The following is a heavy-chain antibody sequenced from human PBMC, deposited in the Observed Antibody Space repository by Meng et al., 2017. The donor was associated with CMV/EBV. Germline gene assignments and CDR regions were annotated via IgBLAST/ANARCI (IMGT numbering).Heavy chain of an antibody. D-gene: IGHD3-3*01. J-gene: IGHJ5*02. CDR2: IIPIFGTA. V-gene: IGHV1-69*05. Sequence: SVKVSCKASGGTFSSYAISWVRQAPGPGLEGMGGIIPIFGTANYAQKFQGRVTITTDESTSTAYMELSSLRSEDTAVYYCARIPGVYDFWSGPQGGWFDPWGQGTLVTVSS. CDR3: ARIPGVYDFWSGPQGGWFDP. CDR1: GGTFSSYA.